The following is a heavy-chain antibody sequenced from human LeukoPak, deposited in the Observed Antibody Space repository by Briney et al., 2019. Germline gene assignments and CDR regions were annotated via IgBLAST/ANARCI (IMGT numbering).Heavy chain of an antibody. D-gene: IGHD5-12*01. CDR2: MNPNSGNT. CDR1: GYTFTSYD. CDR3: ARVATVSLDDFYYYYYMDV. Sequence: GASVKVSCKASGYTFTSYDINWVRQATGQGLEWMGWMNPNSGNTGYAQKFQGRVTMTRNTSISTAYMELSSLRSEDTAVYYCARVATVSLDDFYYYYYMDVWGKGTTVTVSS. J-gene: IGHJ6*03. V-gene: IGHV1-8*01.